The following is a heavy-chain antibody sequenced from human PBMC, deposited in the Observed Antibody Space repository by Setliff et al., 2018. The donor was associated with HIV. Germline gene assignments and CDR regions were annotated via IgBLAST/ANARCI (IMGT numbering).Heavy chain of an antibody. CDR3: ASPSFGDVDYYYGMDV. D-gene: IGHD3-10*01. CDR2: INPSGDVI. V-gene: IGHV1-46*01. CDR1: GYTSTSFS. Sequence: RASVKVSCKASGYTSTSFSLHWVRQAPGQGLEWMGIINPSGDVIRYAQKFQGRVTMTRDTSTSTVYMDLSSLRSEDTAVYYCASPSFGDVDYYYGMDVWGQGTTVTVSS. J-gene: IGHJ6*02.